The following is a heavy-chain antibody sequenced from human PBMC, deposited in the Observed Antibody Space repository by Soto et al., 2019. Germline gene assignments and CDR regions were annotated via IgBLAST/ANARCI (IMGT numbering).Heavy chain of an antibody. CDR2: SNPKSGGT. CDR3: ARDLAKGGGRAGFDS. Sequence: QVQLVQSGAEVKKPGASVNVSCKASGYTFTVYYMHWVRQAPGQGLEWMGWSNPKSGGTMYPQKYQGRVTMPWDTSISTAYMALSRLRSDDTAVYYCARDLAKGGGRAGFDSWGQGTLVTVSS. J-gene: IGHJ4*02. D-gene: IGHD1-26*01. CDR1: GYTFTVYY. V-gene: IGHV1-2*02.